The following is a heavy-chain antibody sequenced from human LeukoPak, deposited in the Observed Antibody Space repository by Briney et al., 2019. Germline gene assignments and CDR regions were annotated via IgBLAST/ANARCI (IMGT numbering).Heavy chain of an antibody. D-gene: IGHD2-15*01. CDR2: IRSKPNSYAT. V-gene: IGHV3-73*01. CDR3: TGQAALVAAENWFDP. Sequence: PGESLTLSCAASGFTFSGSTIHWVRQASGKGLEWVGRIRSKPNSYATTYAASLKGRFIISRDDSKNTAYLQMSSLEIEDTAVYYCTGQAALVAAENWFDPWGQGTLVTVSS. J-gene: IGHJ5*02. CDR1: GFTFSGST.